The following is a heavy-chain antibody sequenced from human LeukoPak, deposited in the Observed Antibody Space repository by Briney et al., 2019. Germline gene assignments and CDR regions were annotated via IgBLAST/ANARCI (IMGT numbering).Heavy chain of an antibody. CDR2: ISGSGGST. Sequence: PGGSLRLSCAASGFTFSSYAMSWVRQAPGKGLEWVSAISGSGGSTYYADSVKGRFTISRDNSKNTLHLQMNSLRAEDRAVYYCAKEEYSYGHPTRLDYWGQGTLVTVSS. J-gene: IGHJ4*02. CDR3: AKEEYSYGHPTRLDY. D-gene: IGHD5-18*01. V-gene: IGHV3-23*01. CDR1: GFTFSSYA.